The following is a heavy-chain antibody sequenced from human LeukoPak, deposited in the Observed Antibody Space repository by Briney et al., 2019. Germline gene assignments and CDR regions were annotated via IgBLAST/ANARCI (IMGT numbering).Heavy chain of an antibody. CDR1: GFTFVNAW. CDR3: TSGVGTLDF. D-gene: IGHD1-14*01. V-gene: IGHV3-15*01. J-gene: IGHJ4*02. Sequence: PGGSLRLSCAASGFTFVNAWMSWVRQALGKRLEWVGRIQSRSNGGTPDYATPVKGRFTISRDDSKNTLYLQMNSLKTDDTAVYYCTSGVGTLDFWGQGALVTVSS. CDR2: IQSRSNGGTP.